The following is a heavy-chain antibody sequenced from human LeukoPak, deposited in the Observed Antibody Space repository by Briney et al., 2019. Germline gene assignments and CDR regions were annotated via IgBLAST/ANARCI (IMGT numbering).Heavy chain of an antibody. Sequence: GSLRLSCAASGFTFSSYAMSWVRQAPGKGLEWVAVISYDGSNKYCADSVKGRFTISRDNSKNTLYLQMNSLRAEDTAVYYCARDPGVYWGQGTLVTVSS. D-gene: IGHD3-10*01. CDR1: GFTFSSYA. CDR2: ISYDGSNK. CDR3: ARDPGVY. V-gene: IGHV3-30-3*01. J-gene: IGHJ4*02.